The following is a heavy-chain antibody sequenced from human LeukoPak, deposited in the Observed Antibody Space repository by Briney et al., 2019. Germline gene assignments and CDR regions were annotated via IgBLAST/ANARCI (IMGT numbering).Heavy chain of an antibody. CDR3: ARDHSGYLTYYFDY. CDR1: GFTVSSNY. Sequence: LGGSLRLSCAASGFTVSSNYMSWVRQAPGKGLEWVSVIYSGGSTYYADSVKGRFTISRDNSKNTLYLQMNSLRAEDTAVYYCARDHSGYLTYYFDYWGQGTLVTVSS. D-gene: IGHD3-22*01. J-gene: IGHJ4*02. CDR2: IYSGGST. V-gene: IGHV3-53*01.